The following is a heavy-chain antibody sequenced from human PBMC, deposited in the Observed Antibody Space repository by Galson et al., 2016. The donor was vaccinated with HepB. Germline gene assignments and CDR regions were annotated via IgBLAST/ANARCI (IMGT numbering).Heavy chain of an antibody. D-gene: IGHD2-15*01. J-gene: IGHJ2*01. Sequence: SLRLSCAASGFSFSTYWMNWVRQAPGKGLEWVANIKHDGSETNYVDSVKGRFTISRDNAKNSLYPQLNSLRADDTAVYYCARRRGGLNLWRDYWCIDHWGRGTLVTVSS. CDR1: GFSFSTYW. CDR2: IKHDGSET. CDR3: ARRRGGLNLWRDYWCIDH. V-gene: IGHV3-7*03.